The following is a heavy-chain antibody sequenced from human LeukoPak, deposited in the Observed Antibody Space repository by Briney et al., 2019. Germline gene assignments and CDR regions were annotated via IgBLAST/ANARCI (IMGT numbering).Heavy chain of an antibody. V-gene: IGHV3-23*01. D-gene: IGHD2-8*01. J-gene: IGHJ4*02. CDR2: INVSGGST. CDR3: ASLIRDS. CDR1: GFTFSNYA. Sequence: GGSLRLSCAASGFTFSNYAMSWVRQAPGKGLEWVSGINVSGGSTFYADSVRGRFTISRDNSKDTLYLQMNSLRAEDTAVYYCASLIRDSWGQGTLVTVSS.